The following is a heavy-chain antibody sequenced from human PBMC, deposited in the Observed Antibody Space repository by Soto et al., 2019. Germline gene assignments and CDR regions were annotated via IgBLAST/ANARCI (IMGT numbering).Heavy chain of an antibody. CDR1: GFTFSDYY. J-gene: IGHJ5*02. V-gene: IGHV3-11*06. CDR2: ISSSSSYT. D-gene: IGHD3-3*01. CDR3: ARDHHDFWSGYTFDP. Sequence: PAGSLRLSCAASGFTFSDYYMSWIRQAPGKGLEWVSYISSSSSYTNYADSVKGRFTISRDNAKNSLYLQMNSLRAEDTAVYYCARDHHDFWSGYTFDPWGQGTLVTVSS.